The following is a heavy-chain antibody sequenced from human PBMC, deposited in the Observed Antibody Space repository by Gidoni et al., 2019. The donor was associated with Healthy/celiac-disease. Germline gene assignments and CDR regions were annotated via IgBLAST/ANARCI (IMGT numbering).Heavy chain of an antibody. CDR2: INPNSGGT. J-gene: IGHJ6*02. D-gene: IGHD2-2*02. CDR1: GYTFPGYY. Sequence: QVQLVQSGAEVKKPGASVKVSCKASGYTFPGYYMPWVRQAPGQGLEWTGWINPNSGGTNYAQKFQGRVTMTRDTSISTAYMELSRLRSDDTAVYYCARGYCSSTSCYSVYYYYGMDVWGQGTTVTVSS. V-gene: IGHV1-2*02. CDR3: ARGYCSSTSCYSVYYYYGMDV.